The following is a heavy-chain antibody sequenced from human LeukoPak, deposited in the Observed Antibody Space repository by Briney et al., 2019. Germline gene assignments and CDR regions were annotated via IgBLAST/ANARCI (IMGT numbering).Heavy chain of an antibody. CDR2: IKQDGSEK. Sequence: GGSLRLSCAASGFTFSSYAMSWVRQAPGKGLEWVANIKQDGSEKYYVDSVKGRFTISRDNAKNSVYLQMNSLRAEDTAVYYCARGLIAAAGTGYYYYYGLDVWGQGTTVTVSS. J-gene: IGHJ6*02. D-gene: IGHD6-13*01. CDR1: GFTFSSYA. V-gene: IGHV3-7*04. CDR3: ARGLIAAAGTGYYYYYGLDV.